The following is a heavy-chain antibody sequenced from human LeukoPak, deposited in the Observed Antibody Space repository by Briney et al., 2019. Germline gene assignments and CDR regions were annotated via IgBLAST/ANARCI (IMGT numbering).Heavy chain of an antibody. Sequence: KASETLSLTCTVSGGSISSSSYYWGWIRQPPGKGLEWIGSIYYSGSTYYNPSLKSRVTISVDTSKNQFSLKLSSVTAADTAVYYCARRSYRGVITVYYYYYMDVWGKGTPVTVSS. D-gene: IGHD3-16*02. J-gene: IGHJ6*03. CDR2: IYYSGST. V-gene: IGHV4-39*07. CDR1: GGSISSSSYY. CDR3: ARRSYRGVITVYYYYYMDV.